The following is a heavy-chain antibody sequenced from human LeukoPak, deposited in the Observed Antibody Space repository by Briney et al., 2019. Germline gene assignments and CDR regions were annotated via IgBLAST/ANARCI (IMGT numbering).Heavy chain of an antibody. CDR2: FEPEDAKT. Sequence: ASVKVSCKVSGYTLPELSIHWVRQSPGKGLEWMGGFEPEDAKTFYAQKFQGRITMTEDTSTNTGYMNLSSLRSEDTAIYYCATSRLGDSVSLDYWGQGSLATVSS. CDR1: GYTLPELS. J-gene: IGHJ4*02. D-gene: IGHD1-26*01. V-gene: IGHV1-24*01. CDR3: ATSRLGDSVSLDY.